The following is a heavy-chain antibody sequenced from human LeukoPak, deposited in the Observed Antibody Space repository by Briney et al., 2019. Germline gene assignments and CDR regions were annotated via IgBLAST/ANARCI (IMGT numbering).Heavy chain of an antibody. J-gene: IGHJ4*02. CDR3: ARMGPGFGGDEGFDY. CDR2: INSDGRST. D-gene: IGHD3-10*01. V-gene: IGHV3-74*01. Sequence: PGGSLRLSCAASGFTFSNYWMHWVRQAPGKGLVWVSRINSDGRSTNYADSVKGRFTISRDNAKNTLYLQMNSLRAEDTAVYYCARMGPGFGGDEGFDYWGQGTLVTVSS. CDR1: GFTFSNYW.